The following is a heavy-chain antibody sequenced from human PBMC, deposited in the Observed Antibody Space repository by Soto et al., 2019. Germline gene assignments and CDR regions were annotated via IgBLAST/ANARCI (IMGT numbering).Heavy chain of an antibody. Sequence: GGSLRLSCAASGFIFSSYGMYWIRQAPGKGLEWVAGISHDGSNKYYGDSVKGRCTISRDNSKNTLFLQIDSLRAEDTAVYYCSKLIGGVKAIGGTGNWLDPWGQGTLVTVSS. V-gene: IGHV3-30*18. J-gene: IGHJ5*02. D-gene: IGHD3-3*01. CDR1: GFIFSSYG. CDR2: ISHDGSNK. CDR3: SKLIGGVKAIGGTGNWLDP.